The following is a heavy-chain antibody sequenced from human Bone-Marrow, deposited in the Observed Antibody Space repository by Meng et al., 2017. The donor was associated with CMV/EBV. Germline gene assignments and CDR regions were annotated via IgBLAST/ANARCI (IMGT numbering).Heavy chain of an antibody. D-gene: IGHD1-1*01. V-gene: IGHV1-8*01. J-gene: IGHJ4*02. Sequence: ASVKVSCKASGYTFTSHDINWVRQATGQGLEWMGWMNPNSGNTGYAQKFQGRVSMTRNASINTAYMERSSLRSEDTAVYYCARGTRTTDYWGQGTLVTVSS. CDR2: MNPNSGNT. CDR1: GYTFTSHD. CDR3: ARGTRTTDY.